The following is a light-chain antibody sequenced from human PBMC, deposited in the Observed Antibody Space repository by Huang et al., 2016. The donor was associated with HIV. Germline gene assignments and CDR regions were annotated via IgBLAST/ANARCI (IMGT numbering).Light chain of an antibody. J-gene: IGKJ4*01. V-gene: IGKV3-15*01. Sequence: IVMTQSPATLSVSPGERVTLSCRANRSVSTNLAWYQQSHGQAPRLLIYGSSIRAPGIPARFSGSGSGTDFSLTISSLQSEDFALYYCHQYNNWLLSFGGGTRVDI. CDR3: HQYNNWLLS. CDR2: GSS. CDR1: RSVSTN.